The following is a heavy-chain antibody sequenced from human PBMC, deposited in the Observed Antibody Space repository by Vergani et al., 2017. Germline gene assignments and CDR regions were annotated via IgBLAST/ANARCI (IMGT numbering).Heavy chain of an antibody. CDR2: ISYDGSNK. J-gene: IGHJ4*02. Sequence: QVQLVESGGGVVQPGRSLRLSCAASGFTFSSYCMHWVRQAPGKGLEWVAVISYDGSNKYYADSVKGRFTISRDNSKNTLYLQMNSLRAEDTAVYYCAKEGIAAAGYHMYYFDYWGQGTLVTVSS. CDR3: AKEGIAAAGYHMYYFDY. V-gene: IGHV3-30*18. CDR1: GFTFSSYC. D-gene: IGHD6-13*01.